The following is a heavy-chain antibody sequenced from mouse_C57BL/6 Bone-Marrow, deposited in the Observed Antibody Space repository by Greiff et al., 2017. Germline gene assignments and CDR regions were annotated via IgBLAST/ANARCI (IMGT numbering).Heavy chain of an antibody. CDR2: ISDGGSYT. V-gene: IGHV5-4*01. J-gene: IGHJ4*01. CDR3: ARYHGEAPDHYALDS. D-gene: IGHD1-1*01. Sequence: EVQLLQSGAGLVKPGASLKLSCAASGFTFSSYAMPWVRQTPEKRLEWVATISDGGSYTYYPDNVKGRFTISKDNAKNNLYLQMSHLKSEDTAMYYCARYHGEAPDHYALDSWGQGTSITVSS. CDR1: GFTFSSYA.